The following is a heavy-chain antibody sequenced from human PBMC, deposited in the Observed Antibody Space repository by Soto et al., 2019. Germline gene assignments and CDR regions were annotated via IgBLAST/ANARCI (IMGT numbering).Heavy chain of an antibody. V-gene: IGHV3-23*01. CDR1: GFTFSRYA. CDR2: ISGSGGST. D-gene: IGHD1-26*01. J-gene: IGHJ3*02. CDR3: SGLRRWAGATSDRAFDI. Sequence: EAQLLESGGDLVQPGGSLRLSCEASGFTFSRYAMSWVRQAPGKGLEWVSAISGSGGSTYYADSVKGRFTISRDNSKNTVFLQMYSLRADDTALYYCSGLRRWAGATSDRAFDIWGQGTMVTVSS.